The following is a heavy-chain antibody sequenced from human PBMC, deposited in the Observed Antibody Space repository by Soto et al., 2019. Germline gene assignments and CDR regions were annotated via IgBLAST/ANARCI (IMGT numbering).Heavy chain of an antibody. V-gene: IGHV4-59*08. CDR3: ARRDSSIAFDI. CDR1: GGSISSSY. J-gene: IGHJ3*02. CDR2: IYHSGST. D-gene: IGHD6-6*01. Sequence: QVQLQESGPGLVKPSETLSLTCTVSGGSISSSYWSWIRQPPGKGLEWIGYIYHSGSTNYNPSLKSRVSILVDTSKNLFSLKLTSVTAADTAVYYCARRDSSIAFDIWGQGTMVTVSS.